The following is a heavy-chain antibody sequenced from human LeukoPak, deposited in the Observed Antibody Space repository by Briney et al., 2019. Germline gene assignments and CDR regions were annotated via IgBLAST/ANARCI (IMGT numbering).Heavy chain of an antibody. V-gene: IGHV4-59*12. D-gene: IGHD2-15*01. Sequence: SETLSLTCTVSGDPISGYYWSWIRQPPGKGLEWIGYIYYSGSTNYNPSLKSRVTISEDTSKNQFSLKLSSVTAADTAVYYCARDRPYCSGGSCLRAFDIWGQGTMVTVSS. J-gene: IGHJ3*02. CDR3: ARDRPYCSGGSCLRAFDI. CDR1: GDPISGYY. CDR2: IYYSGST.